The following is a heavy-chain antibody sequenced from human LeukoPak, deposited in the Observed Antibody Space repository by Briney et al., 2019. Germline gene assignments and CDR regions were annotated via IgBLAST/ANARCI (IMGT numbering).Heavy chain of an antibody. V-gene: IGHV4-34*01. CDR3: ARGSRRAWFDP. CDR2: INHSGST. CDR1: GFTFSDYY. J-gene: IGHJ5*02. Sequence: GSLRLSCAASGFTFSDYYMTWIRQPPGKGLEWIGEINHSGSTNYNPSLKSRVTISVDTSRNQFSLKLSSVTAADTAVYYCARGSRRAWFDPWGQGTLVTVSS.